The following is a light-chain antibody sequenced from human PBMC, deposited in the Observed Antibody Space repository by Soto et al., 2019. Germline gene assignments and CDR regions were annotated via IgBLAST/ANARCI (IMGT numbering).Light chain of an antibody. CDR2: GAS. J-gene: IGKJ4*01. Sequence: EIVLTQSPGTLSLSPGERATLSCRASQSVTSNYLAWYQQKPGQAPRLLIYGASSRATGIPDRFSGSGSGTDFTLTISRLDPEDFAVYYCQQYGGSPRVTFGGGTKVEIK. V-gene: IGKV3-20*01. CDR1: QSVTSNY. CDR3: QQYGGSPRVT.